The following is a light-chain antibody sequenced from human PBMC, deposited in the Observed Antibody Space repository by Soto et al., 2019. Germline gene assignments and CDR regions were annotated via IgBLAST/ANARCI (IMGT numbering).Light chain of an antibody. CDR1: QRISSF. J-gene: IGKJ2*01. V-gene: IGKV1-39*01. CDR3: QQSYSTPYT. CDR2: AAS. Sequence: DIQMTQSPSSLSASVGDRVTITCRASQRISSFLNWYQQKPGKAPNLLIYAASSLQSGVPSRFSGSESGTDFTLTISSLQPEDFATYYCQQSYSTPYTFGQGTKLEIK.